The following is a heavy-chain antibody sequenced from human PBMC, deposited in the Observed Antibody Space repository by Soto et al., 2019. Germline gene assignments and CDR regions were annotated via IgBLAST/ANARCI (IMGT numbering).Heavy chain of an antibody. J-gene: IGHJ6*02. CDR3: ARYGSGSYYQTYYYYGMDV. CDR1: GYTFTSYD. CDR2: MNPNSGNT. V-gene: IGHV1-8*01. D-gene: IGHD3-10*01. Sequence: QVQLVQSGAEVKKPGASVKVSCKASGYTFTSYDINWVRQATEQGLEWMGWMNPNSGNTGYAQKFQGRVTMTRNTSISTAYMELSSLRSEDTPVYYCARYGSGSYYQTYYYYGMDVWGQGTTVTVSS.